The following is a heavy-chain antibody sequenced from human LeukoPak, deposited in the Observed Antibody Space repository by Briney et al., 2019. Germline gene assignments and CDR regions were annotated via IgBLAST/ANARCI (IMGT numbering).Heavy chain of an antibody. Sequence: SETLSLTCTVSGGSISSGSYYWSWIRQPAGKGLEWIGRIYTSGSTNYNPSLKSRVTISVDTSKNQFSLKLSSVTAADTAVYYCARRLSVGAYNWGFDPWGQGTLVTVSS. D-gene: IGHD1-1*01. CDR3: ARRLSVGAYNWGFDP. J-gene: IGHJ5*02. CDR2: IYTSGST. V-gene: IGHV4-61*02. CDR1: GGSISSGSYY.